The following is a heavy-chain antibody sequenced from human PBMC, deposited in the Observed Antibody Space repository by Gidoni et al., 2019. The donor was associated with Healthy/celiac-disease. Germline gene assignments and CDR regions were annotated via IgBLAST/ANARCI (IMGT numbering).Heavy chain of an antibody. CDR2: SNPSGGST. J-gene: IGHJ4*02. CDR1: GYPFTSYY. D-gene: IGHD2-21*02. Sequence: QVQRVQSGAEVKKPGASVKVSCMASGYPFTSYYMHWVRQAPGQGLGRMGISNPSGGSTSYAQKFQGRVTMTRDTSTSTVYMELGSLRSEDTAVYYCARGVVTLDYWGQGTLVTVSS. CDR3: ARGVVTLDY. V-gene: IGHV1-46*03.